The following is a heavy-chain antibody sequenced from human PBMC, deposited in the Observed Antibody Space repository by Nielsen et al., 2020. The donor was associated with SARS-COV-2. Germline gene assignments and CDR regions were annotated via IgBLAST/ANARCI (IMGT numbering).Heavy chain of an antibody. J-gene: IGHJ3*02. CDR2: IYHSGRS. D-gene: IGHD3-16*01. CDR1: GGSISSYGYS. Sequence: SETLSLTCTVSGGSISSYGYSWIWLRQPPGMGLVWIVYIYHSGRSYYNSSLKSRVTISVDRTKNQFSLKLSTVTAADTAVYYCARGGRITFGGADDGFDIWGQGTMVTVSS. V-gene: IGHV4-30-2*01. CDR3: ARGGRITFGGADDGFDI.